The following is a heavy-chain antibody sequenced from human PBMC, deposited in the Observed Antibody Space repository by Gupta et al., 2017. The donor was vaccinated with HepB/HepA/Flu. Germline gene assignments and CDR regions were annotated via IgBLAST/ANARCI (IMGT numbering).Heavy chain of an antibody. CDR2: TYYRSKWYN. Sequence: QVQLQQSGPGLVKPSQTLSLTCAISGDSVSSNSAAWNWIRQSPSRGLEWLGRTYYRSKWYNDYAVSVKSRITINPDTSKNQFSLQLNSVTPEDTAVYYCARGRKSLTIPGKAQWVNWFDPWGQGTLVTVSS. V-gene: IGHV6-1*01. D-gene: IGHD3-10*01. J-gene: IGHJ5*02. CDR3: ARGRKSLTIPGKAQWVNWFDP. CDR1: GDSVSSNSAA.